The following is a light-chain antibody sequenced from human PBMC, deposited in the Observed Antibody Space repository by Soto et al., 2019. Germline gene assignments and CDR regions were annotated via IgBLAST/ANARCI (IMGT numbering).Light chain of an antibody. CDR1: SSDVGSDNL. Sequence: QSALTQPASVSGSPGQSITISCTGTSSDVGSDNLVSWYQQHPGKAPKLIIYDVATRPSGVSNRFSGSKSGSTASLIISRLQTEDEADYYCVSFTSSTTYVFGSGTKLTVL. CDR2: DVA. J-gene: IGLJ1*01. V-gene: IGLV2-14*02. CDR3: VSFTSSTTYV.